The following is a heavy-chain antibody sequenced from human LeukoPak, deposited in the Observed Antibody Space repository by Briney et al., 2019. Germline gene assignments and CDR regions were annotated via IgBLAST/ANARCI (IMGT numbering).Heavy chain of an antibody. V-gene: IGHV1-2*02. CDR3: ARGSAYTSVYYFDY. D-gene: IGHD6-25*01. J-gene: IGHJ4*02. CDR1: GYTFSGYY. CDR2: INPNSGGT. Sequence: EASVTVSCKASGYTFSGYYMHWVRQAPGQGLEWMGWINPNSGGTHYAQKFQGRATMTRDTSITTVYMELSRLRSDDTAVYYCARGSAYTSVYYFDYWGQGTLVTVSS.